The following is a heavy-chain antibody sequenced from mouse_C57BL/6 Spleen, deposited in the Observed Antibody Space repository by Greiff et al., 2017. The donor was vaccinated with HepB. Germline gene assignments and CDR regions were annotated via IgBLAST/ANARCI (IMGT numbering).Heavy chain of an antibody. D-gene: IGHD2-1*01. J-gene: IGHJ4*01. CDR2: IYPGDGDT. Sequence: QVQLQQSGPELVKPGASVKISCKASGYAFSSSWMNWVKQRPGKGLEWIGRIYPGDGDTNYNGKFKGKATLTADKSSSTAYMQLSSLTSEDSAVYFCAREGIYRAMDYWGQGTSVTVSS. V-gene: IGHV1-82*01. CDR1: GYAFSSSW. CDR3: AREGIYRAMDY.